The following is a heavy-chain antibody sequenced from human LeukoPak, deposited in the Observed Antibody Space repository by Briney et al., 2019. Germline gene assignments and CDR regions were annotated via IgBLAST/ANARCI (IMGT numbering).Heavy chain of an antibody. CDR1: GYTFISYG. J-gene: IGHJ4*02. CDR3: ASDLLIVGATTIDY. V-gene: IGHV1-18*01. Sequence: GASVKVSCKASGYTFISYGISWVRQAPAQGLEWMGWISAYNGNTNYAQKLQGRVTMTTDTSTSTAYMELRSLRSDDTAVYYCASDLLIVGATTIDYWGQGTLVTVSS. CDR2: ISAYNGNT. D-gene: IGHD1-26*01.